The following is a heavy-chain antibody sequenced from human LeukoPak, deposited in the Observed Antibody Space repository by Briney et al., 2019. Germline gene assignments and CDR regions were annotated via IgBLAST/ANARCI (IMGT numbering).Heavy chain of an antibody. D-gene: IGHD3-3*01. J-gene: IGHJ4*02. CDR3: ARASSGYYPYFDC. CDR2: ISYDGSDK. Sequence: PGGSLRLSCAASEFTFSSYTMHWVRQAPGKGLEWVAVISYDGSDKYYADSVKGRFTISRDNSKNTLYLQMNNLRAEDATMYYCARASSGYYPYFDCWGQGTLVTVSS. CDR1: EFTFSSYT. V-gene: IGHV3-30*04.